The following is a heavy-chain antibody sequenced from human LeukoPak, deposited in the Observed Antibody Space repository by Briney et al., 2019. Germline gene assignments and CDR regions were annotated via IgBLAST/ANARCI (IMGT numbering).Heavy chain of an antibody. Sequence: PGGSLRLSCAASGFTFSSYSMNWVRQAPGKGLEWVSVISRGGDDIYYAESVKGRFIISRDNSKNTLYLQMNSLRAEDTAVYYCAKSSTPTSCRNLDYWGQGTLAIVSS. J-gene: IGHJ4*02. D-gene: IGHD1-14*01. CDR2: ISRGGDDI. CDR3: AKSSTPTSCRNLDY. V-gene: IGHV3-23*01. CDR1: GFTFSSYS.